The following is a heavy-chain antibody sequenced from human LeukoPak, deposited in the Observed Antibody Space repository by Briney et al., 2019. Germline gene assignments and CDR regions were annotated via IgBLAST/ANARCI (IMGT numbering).Heavy chain of an antibody. V-gene: IGHV3-23*01. CDR2: ISGSVSST. Sequence: QPGGSLRLSCAASGFTVSSNYMSWVRQAPGKGLEWVSGISGSVSSTYYADSVKGRFTISRDNSKNTLYLHMNSLRAEDTAMYYCAKKRDAFDIWGQGTVVAVSS. CDR1: GFTVSSNY. D-gene: IGHD5-24*01. CDR3: AKKRDAFDI. J-gene: IGHJ3*02.